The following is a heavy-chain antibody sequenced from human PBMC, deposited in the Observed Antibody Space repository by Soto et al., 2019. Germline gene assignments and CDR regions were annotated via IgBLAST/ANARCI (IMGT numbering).Heavy chain of an antibody. CDR1: WFSLSTNEMC. D-gene: IGHD1-1*01. CDR3: ARIITTRLALFDY. CDR2: IDWDDDK. J-gene: IGHJ4*02. Sequence: SPPTLGNPTQTLTLTCTFPWFSLSTNEMCVSWIRQPPGKALEWLARIDWDDDKYYSTSLKTRLTISKDTSKNQVVLTMTNMDPVDTATYYCARIITTRLALFDYWGQGTLVTVSS. V-gene: IGHV2-70*11.